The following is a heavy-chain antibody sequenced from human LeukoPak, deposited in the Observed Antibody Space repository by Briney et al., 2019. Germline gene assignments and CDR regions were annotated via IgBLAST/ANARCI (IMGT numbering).Heavy chain of an antibody. Sequence: GASVKVSCKASGGTFSSYAISWVRQAPGQGLEWMGGIIPIFGTANYAQKFQGRVTITADESTSTAYMELSSLRSEDTAVYYCAREHDFPVLALKIWGQGTMVTVSS. CDR3: AREHDFPVLALKI. CDR1: GGTFSSYA. V-gene: IGHV1-69*13. CDR2: IIPIFGTA. J-gene: IGHJ3*02. D-gene: IGHD3-3*01.